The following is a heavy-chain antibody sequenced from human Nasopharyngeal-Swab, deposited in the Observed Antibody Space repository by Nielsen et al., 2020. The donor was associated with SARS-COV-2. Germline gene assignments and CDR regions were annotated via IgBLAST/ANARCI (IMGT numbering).Heavy chain of an antibody. CDR3: ARRYDYFDY. V-gene: IGHV3-23*01. J-gene: IGHJ4*02. CDR1: GFTFSSYA. Sequence: GESLKISCAASGFTFSSYAMSWVRQAPGKGLEWVSSIRSSGTGTYYADSVKGRFTISRDNAKNSLYLQMNSLRAEDTAVYYCARRYDYFDYWGQGTLVTVSS. CDR2: IRSSGTGT. D-gene: IGHD1-1*01.